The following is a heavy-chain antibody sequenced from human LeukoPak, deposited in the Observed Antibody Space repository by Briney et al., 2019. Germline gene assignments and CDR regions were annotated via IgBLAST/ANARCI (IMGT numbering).Heavy chain of an antibody. CDR1: GFTFTSSA. J-gene: IGHJ4*02. D-gene: IGHD3-10*01. V-gene: IGHV1-58*01. CDR3: AADLGSGSYLYYFDY. Sequence: AVKDSCKASGFTFTSSAVQWVRQARGQRLEWIGWIFVGSGNTNYAQKFQERVTITRDMSTSKAYMKLSSLRSEDTAVYYCAADLGSGSYLYYFDYWGQGTLVTVSS. CDR2: IFVGSGNT.